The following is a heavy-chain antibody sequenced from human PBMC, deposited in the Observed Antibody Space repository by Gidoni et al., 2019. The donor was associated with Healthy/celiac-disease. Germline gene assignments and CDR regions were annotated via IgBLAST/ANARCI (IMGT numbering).Heavy chain of an antibody. V-gene: IGHV3-9*01. J-gene: IGHJ4*02. CDR3: AKSGYYNYDFDY. CDR2: ISWNRGSI. D-gene: IGHD3-9*01. Sequence: EVQLVASAGGLVQPGRSLRLSCAASGFTFDDDAMHWVRQAPGKGLEWVSGISWNRGSIGYAESEKGRFTISRDNAKNTLYLQMNSLRAEDTALYYCAKSGYYNYDFDYWGQGTLVTVSS. CDR1: GFTFDDDA.